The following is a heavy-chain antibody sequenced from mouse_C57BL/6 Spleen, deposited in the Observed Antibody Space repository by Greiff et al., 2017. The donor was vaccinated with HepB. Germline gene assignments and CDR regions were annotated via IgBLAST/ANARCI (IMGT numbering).Heavy chain of an antibody. CDR3: ARLYDGYLYYYAMDY. J-gene: IGHJ4*01. CDR2: INPNNGGT. CDR1: GYTFTDYN. Sequence: EVQLVESGPELVKPGASVKMSCKASGYTFTDYNMHWVKQSHGKSLEWIGYINPNNGGTSYNQKFKGKATLTVNKSSSTAYMELRSLTSEDSAVYYCARLYDGYLYYYAMDYWGQGTSVTVSS. V-gene: IGHV1-22*01. D-gene: IGHD2-3*01.